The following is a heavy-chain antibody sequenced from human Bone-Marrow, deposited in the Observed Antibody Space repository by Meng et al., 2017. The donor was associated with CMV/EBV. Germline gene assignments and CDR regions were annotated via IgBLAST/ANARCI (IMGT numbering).Heavy chain of an antibody. CDR1: GFTFGGYS. CDR2: ISGRSEYI. D-gene: IGHD1-26*01. Sequence: GGSLRLSCVGSGFTFGGYSMNWVRQAPGEALEWVSSISGRSEYILYGDSVKGRFTISRDNAKNTLYLQMNSLRAEDTAVYYCARDHMYSGSYAIDYWGQGTLVTVSS. V-gene: IGHV3-21*01. CDR3: ARDHMYSGSYAIDY. J-gene: IGHJ4*02.